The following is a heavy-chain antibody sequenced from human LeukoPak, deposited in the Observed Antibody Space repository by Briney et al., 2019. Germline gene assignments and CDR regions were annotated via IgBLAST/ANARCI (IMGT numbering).Heavy chain of an antibody. Sequence: ASVTVSCKASGYTFTSYAVHRVRQAAGQRPEWLGKIKTGDGTTEISEKFQGRVTFSRDTDATIAYMEMSSLTSEDTALYYCARVALGGYSSSPLEHWGQGTLVTVSS. CDR2: IKTGDGTT. CDR1: GYTFTSYA. CDR3: ARVALGGYSSSPLEH. J-gene: IGHJ4*02. V-gene: IGHV1-3*04. D-gene: IGHD6-13*01.